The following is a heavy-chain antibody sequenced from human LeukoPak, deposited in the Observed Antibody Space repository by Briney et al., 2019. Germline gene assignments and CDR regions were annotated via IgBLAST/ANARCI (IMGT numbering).Heavy chain of an antibody. CDR2: IYHSGST. Sequence: PSETLSLTCTVSGYSISSGYYWGWIRQPPGKGLEWIGSIYHSGSTYYNPSLKSRVTISVDRSKNQFSLKLSSVTAADTAVYYCAREPRWAGDLGGFDSWGQGPLVTVSS. D-gene: IGHD3-16*01. J-gene: IGHJ4*02. CDR3: AREPRWAGDLGGFDS. CDR1: GYSISSGYY. V-gene: IGHV4-38-2*02.